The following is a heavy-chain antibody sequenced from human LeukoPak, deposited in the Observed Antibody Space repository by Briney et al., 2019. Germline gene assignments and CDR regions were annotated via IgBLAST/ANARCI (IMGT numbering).Heavy chain of an antibody. D-gene: IGHD6-19*01. V-gene: IGHV4-59*01. Sequence: PSETLSLTCTVSGGSISSYYWSWIRQPPGKGLEWIGYIYYNGSTNYNPSLESRVTISVDTSKNQFSLKLSSVTAADTAVYYCARTLYSSGDDYWGQGTLVTVSS. CDR1: GGSISSYY. J-gene: IGHJ4*02. CDR2: IYYNGST. CDR3: ARTLYSSGDDY.